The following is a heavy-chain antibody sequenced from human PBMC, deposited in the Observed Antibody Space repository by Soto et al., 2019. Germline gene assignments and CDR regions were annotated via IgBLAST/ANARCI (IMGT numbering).Heavy chain of an antibody. Sequence: SGPTLVNPTQTLTLTCTFSGFSLSTSGVGVGWIRQPPGKALEGLVIIYWDDDKRYSSSLRGRLTITKDTSKNQVVLAMTNVDPEDTATYFCAHRRIGVSQWNYGDFDYWGQGILVTVS. J-gene: IGHJ4*02. CDR3: AHRRIGVSQWNYGDFDY. CDR1: GFSLSTSGVG. V-gene: IGHV2-5*02. D-gene: IGHD1-7*01. CDR2: IYWDDDK.